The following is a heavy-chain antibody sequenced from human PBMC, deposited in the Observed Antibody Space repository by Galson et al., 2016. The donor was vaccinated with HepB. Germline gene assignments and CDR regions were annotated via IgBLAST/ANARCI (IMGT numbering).Heavy chain of an antibody. Sequence: SETLSLTCTVSGGSISSSNWWTWVRQCPGKGLEWIGEIYHSGSTKYNPSLKSRVTISVDKSKNQFSLKLSSVTAAGTAVYYCATYSSGWFRYYYVMDVWGQGTTVTVSS. CDR2: IYHSGST. J-gene: IGHJ6*02. D-gene: IGHD6-19*01. CDR1: GGSISSSNW. V-gene: IGHV4-4*02. CDR3: ATYSSGWFRYYYVMDV.